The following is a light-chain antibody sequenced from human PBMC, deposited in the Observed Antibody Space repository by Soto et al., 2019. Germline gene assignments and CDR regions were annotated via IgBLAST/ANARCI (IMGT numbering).Light chain of an antibody. CDR3: QQSYSSRT. CDR1: QSVDSTY. Sequence: EIVLTQSPGTLSLSPGERATLSCRASQSVDSTYLTWYQQKPGQAPRLLIYGASGRATGVPDRFSGSGSGTDFTLTITSLQPEDFATYYCQQSYSSRTFGQGTKVDIK. CDR2: GAS. J-gene: IGKJ1*01. V-gene: IGKV3-20*01.